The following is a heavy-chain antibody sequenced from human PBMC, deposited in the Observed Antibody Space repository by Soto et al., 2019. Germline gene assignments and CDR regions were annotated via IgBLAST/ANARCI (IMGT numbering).Heavy chain of an antibody. V-gene: IGHV4-39*01. CDR1: GGSISSSSYY. CDR3: ARQDIVGTPHGDY. CDR2: IYYSGST. J-gene: IGHJ4*02. D-gene: IGHD1-26*01. Sequence: SETLSLTCTVSGGSISSSSYYWGWIRQPPGKGLEWIGSIYYSGSTYYNPSLKSRVTISVDTSKNQFSLKLSSVTAADTAVYYCARQDIVGTPHGDYWGQGTLVTVSS.